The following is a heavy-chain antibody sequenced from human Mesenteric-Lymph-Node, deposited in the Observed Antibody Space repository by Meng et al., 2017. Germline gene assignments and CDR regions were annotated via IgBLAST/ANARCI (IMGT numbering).Heavy chain of an antibody. CDR3: AKLGASGSFYNSFDP. D-gene: IGHD3-10*01. V-gene: IGHV3-7*03. J-gene: IGHJ5*02. CDR1: RFTFSRYW. Sequence: GESLKISCAASRFTFSRYWMTWVRQAPGKGLEWVANIHPDGSEKVYVDSVRGRFTISGDNSKNTLYLQMNSLRVEDTAVYYCAKLGASGSFYNSFDPWGQGTLVTVSS. CDR2: IHPDGSEK.